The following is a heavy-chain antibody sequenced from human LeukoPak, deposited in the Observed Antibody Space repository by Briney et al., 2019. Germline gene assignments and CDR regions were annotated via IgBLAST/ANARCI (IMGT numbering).Heavy chain of an antibody. Sequence: GGSLRLSCAASGFTFSNYGISWVRQAPGKGLEWVSSISGSGGTTYYADSVKGRFTISRDNSEQMLYLQMNSLRAEDTAVYYCARELPRIGGQTDASDIWGQGTMVTVS. CDR2: ISGSGGTT. CDR1: GFTFSNYG. CDR3: ARELPRIGGQTDASDI. D-gene: IGHD3-16*01. J-gene: IGHJ3*02. V-gene: IGHV3-23*01.